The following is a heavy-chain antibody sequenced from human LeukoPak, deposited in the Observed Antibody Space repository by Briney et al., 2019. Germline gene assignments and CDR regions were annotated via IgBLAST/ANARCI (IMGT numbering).Heavy chain of an antibody. J-gene: IGHJ4*02. D-gene: IGHD1-7*01. V-gene: IGHV3-66*02. CDR1: GFTFSSNY. CDR2: IYSGGST. CDR3: AKVRVVFNWNYAYYFDY. Sequence: PGGSLRLSCAASGFTFSSNYMSWVRQAPGKGLEWVSVIYSGGSTYYADSVKGRFTISRDNSKNTLFLQMNSLRAEDTAVYYCAKVRVVFNWNYAYYFDYWGQGTLVTVSS.